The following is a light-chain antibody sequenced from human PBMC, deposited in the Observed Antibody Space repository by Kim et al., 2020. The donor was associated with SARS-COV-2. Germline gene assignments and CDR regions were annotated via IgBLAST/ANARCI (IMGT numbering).Light chain of an antibody. V-gene: IGLV2-14*03. CDR1: SSDIGGYDY. CDR3: NSYTSSSAFVL. J-gene: IGLJ2*01. CDR2: DVT. Sequence: QSALAQPASVSGSPGQSITISCTGTSSDIGGYDYVSWYQQYPGKAPKLLIYDVTKRPSGVSSRFSGSKSGNTAFLTISGLQAADEGDYYCNSYTSSSAFVLFGGGTKVTVL.